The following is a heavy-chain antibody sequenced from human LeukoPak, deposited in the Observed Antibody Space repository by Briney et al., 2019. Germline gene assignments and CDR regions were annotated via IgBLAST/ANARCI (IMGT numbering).Heavy chain of an antibody. CDR1: GFTFSRYT. CDR2: IGFRSSAT. D-gene: IGHD3-3*01. J-gene: IGHJ4*02. V-gene: IGHV3-48*02. Sequence: GGSLRLSCVVSGFTFSRYTMNWVRQAPGKGLEWVSSIGFRSSATNYADSVKGRFTISRDNAKNSLYLQMNSLRDEDTAVYYCATDTDGTTTCDFHWGQGTLVTVSS. CDR3: ATDTDGTTTCDFH.